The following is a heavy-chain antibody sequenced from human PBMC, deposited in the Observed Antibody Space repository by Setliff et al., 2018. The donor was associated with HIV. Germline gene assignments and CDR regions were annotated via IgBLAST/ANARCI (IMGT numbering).Heavy chain of an antibody. Sequence: GGSLRLSCAASGFTFSSYAMTWVRQAPGKGLEWVSAISGSGGSTYYADSVKGRFIISRDNSKNTLYLQMNSLRAQDTAIYYCARAPGRFVYNSYFFDYYYYYGMDVWGQGTTVTVSS. J-gene: IGHJ6*02. CDR2: ISGSGGST. V-gene: IGHV3-23*01. CDR3: ARAPGRFVYNSYFFDYYYYYGMDV. D-gene: IGHD3-22*01. CDR1: GFTFSSYA.